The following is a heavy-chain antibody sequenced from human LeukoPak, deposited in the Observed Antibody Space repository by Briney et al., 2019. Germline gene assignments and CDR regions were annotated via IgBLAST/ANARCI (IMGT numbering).Heavy chain of an antibody. V-gene: IGHV3-48*01. D-gene: IGHD4-23*01. CDR3: ARDHRWSFDY. Sequence: GGSLRLSCAASGFTFSSHSMNWVRQAPGKGLEWVSYISSSSSTIYYADSVKGRFTISRDNSKNTLYLQMNSLRAEDTAVYYCARDHRWSFDYWGQGTLVTVSS. CDR2: ISSSSSTI. J-gene: IGHJ4*02. CDR1: GFTFSSHS.